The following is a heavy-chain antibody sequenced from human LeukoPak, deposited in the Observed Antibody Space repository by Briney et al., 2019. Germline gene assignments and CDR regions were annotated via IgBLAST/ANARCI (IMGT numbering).Heavy chain of an antibody. CDR1: GGSISSYY. V-gene: IGHV4-59*01. Sequence: SETLSLTCTVSGGSISSYYWSWIRQPPGKGLEWIGYIYYSGSTNYNPSLKSRVTISEDTSKNQFSLKLSSVTAADTAVYYCARSDGSSGRSPFDYWGQGTLVTASS. CDR2: IYYSGST. CDR3: ARSDGSSGRSPFDY. J-gene: IGHJ4*02. D-gene: IGHD6-6*01.